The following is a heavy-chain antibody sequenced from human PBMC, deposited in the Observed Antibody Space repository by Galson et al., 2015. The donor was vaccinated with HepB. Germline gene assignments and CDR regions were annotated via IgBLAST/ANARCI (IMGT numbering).Heavy chain of an antibody. CDR3: ASTNLLNYYDSAREAAYFDY. J-gene: IGHJ4*02. CDR1: GGTFSSYA. Sequence: SVKVSCKASGGTFSSYAISWVRQAPGQGLEWMGGIIPIFGTANYAQKFQGRVTITADESTSTAYMELSSLRSEDTAVYYCASTNLLNYYDSAREAAYFDYWGQGTLITVSS. CDR2: IIPIFGTA. V-gene: IGHV1-69*13. D-gene: IGHD3-22*01.